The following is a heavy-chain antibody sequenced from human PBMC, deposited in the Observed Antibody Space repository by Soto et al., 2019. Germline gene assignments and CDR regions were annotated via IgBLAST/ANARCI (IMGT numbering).Heavy chain of an antibody. CDR2: IIPIFGTA. D-gene: IGHD4-17*01. Sequence: QVQLVQSGAEVKKPGSSVKVSCKASGGTFSSYAISWVRQAPGQGLEWMGGIIPIFGTANYAQKFQGRVTITADESTSTAYMELSSLGSEDTAVYYCARVISVTTPRYYYYYGMDVWGQGTTVTVSS. CDR3: ARVISVTTPRYYYYYGMDV. CDR1: GGTFSSYA. V-gene: IGHV1-69*01. J-gene: IGHJ6*02.